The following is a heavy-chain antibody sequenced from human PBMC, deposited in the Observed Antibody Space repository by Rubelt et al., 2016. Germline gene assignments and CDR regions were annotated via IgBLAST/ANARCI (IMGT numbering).Heavy chain of an antibody. D-gene: IGHD3-22*01. CDR3: ARYYYDSSGYVYFDY. CDR2: INAGNGNT. Sequence: QVQLVQSGAEVKKPGASVKVSCKASGYTSTSYAMHWVRQAPGQRLEWMGWINAGNGNTKYSQKFQGRVTITRDTSASTAYMELSSLRSEDTAVYYCARYYYDSSGYVYFDYWGQGTLVTVSS. CDR1: GYTSTSYA. J-gene: IGHJ4*02. V-gene: IGHV1-3*01.